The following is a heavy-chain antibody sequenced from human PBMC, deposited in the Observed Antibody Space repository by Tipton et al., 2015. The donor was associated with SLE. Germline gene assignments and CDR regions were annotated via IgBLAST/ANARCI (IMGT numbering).Heavy chain of an antibody. CDR2: IYHSGST. V-gene: IGHV4-38-2*01. Sequence: GLVKPSETLSLTCAVSGYSISSGYYWGWVRQPPGKGLEWIGSIYHSGSTYYNPSLKSRVTISVDTSKNQFSLKLSSVTAADTAVYYCARSPIFGVVTHFDYWGQGTLVTVSS. J-gene: IGHJ4*02. CDR3: ARSPIFGVVTHFDY. D-gene: IGHD3-3*01. CDR1: GYSISSGYY.